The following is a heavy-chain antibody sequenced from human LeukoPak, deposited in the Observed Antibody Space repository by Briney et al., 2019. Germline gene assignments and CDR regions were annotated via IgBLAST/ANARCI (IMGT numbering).Heavy chain of an antibody. V-gene: IGHV4-59*01. CDR1: GFTFSSYW. CDR2: ILYSGST. CDR3: ARVSEMATISV. J-gene: IGHJ4*02. Sequence: PGGSLRLSCAGSGFTFSSYWVHWVRQVPGKGLEWIGNILYSGSTYYSPSLRSRVTISLDTSKNQFSLKLSSVTAADTAVYYCARVSEMATISVWGQGTLVTVSS. D-gene: IGHD5-24*01.